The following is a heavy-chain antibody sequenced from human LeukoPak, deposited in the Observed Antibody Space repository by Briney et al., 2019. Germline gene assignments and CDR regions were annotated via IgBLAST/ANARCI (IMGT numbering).Heavy chain of an antibody. D-gene: IGHD3-10*01. Sequence: GGSLRLSCAASRFTFSNYPMHWVRQAPGKGLEWVALLSYDGSNECYADSVKGRFTISRDNSKNTLYLQMNSLRAEDTAVYYCARDMVRGDLTDYWGQGTLVTVSS. CDR3: ARDMVRGDLTDY. CDR2: LSYDGSNE. V-gene: IGHV3-30-3*01. J-gene: IGHJ4*02. CDR1: RFTFSNYP.